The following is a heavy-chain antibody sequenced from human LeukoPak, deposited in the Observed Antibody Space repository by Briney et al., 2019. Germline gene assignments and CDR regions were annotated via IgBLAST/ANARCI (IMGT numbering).Heavy chain of an antibody. Sequence: SETLSLTCTVSGGSISSYYWSWIRQPPGKGLEWIGYIYYSGSTNYNPSLKSRVTISVDTSKNQFSLKLSSVTAADTAVYYCASGGYIYGSGSYQSDYWGQGTLVIVSS. V-gene: IGHV4-59*01. D-gene: IGHD3-10*01. CDR3: ASGGYIYGSGSYQSDY. CDR2: IYYSGST. J-gene: IGHJ4*02. CDR1: GGSISSYY.